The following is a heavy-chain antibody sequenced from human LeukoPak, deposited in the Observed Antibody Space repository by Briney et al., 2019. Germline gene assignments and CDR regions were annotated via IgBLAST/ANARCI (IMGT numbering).Heavy chain of an antibody. Sequence: AGGCLRLSCAASGFTMSRYGMHWVRQAPGKGLEWVAVISYDGSNKYYADSVKGRFTISRDNSKNTLYLQMNSLRAEDTAVYYCTRGTYSSRLMHRLRWRQETLVTVSS. V-gene: IGHV3-30*03. CDR1: GFTMSRYG. CDR2: ISYDGSNK. J-gene: IGHJ4*02. D-gene: IGHD6-19*01. CDR3: TRGTYSSRLMHRLR.